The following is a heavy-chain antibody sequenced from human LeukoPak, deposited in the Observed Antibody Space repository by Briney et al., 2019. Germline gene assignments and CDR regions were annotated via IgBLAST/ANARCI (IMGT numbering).Heavy chain of an antibody. CDR2: INTNAGNP. D-gene: IGHD3-22*01. J-gene: IGHJ5*02. CDR1: GYTFTSYA. CDR3: ARELLITRTWFDP. Sequence: GASVKVSCKAYGYTFTSYAMNWVRQAPGQGLEWMGWINTNAGNPTYAQGFTGRFVFSLDTSVSTAYLQISSLKAEDTAVYFCARELLITRTWFDPWGQGTLVTVST. V-gene: IGHV7-4-1*02.